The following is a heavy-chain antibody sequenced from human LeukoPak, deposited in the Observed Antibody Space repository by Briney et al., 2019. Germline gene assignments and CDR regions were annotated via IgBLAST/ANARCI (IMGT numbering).Heavy chain of an antibody. CDR3: ARGYDFWSGPRPGYYYYMDV. CDR1: GFPFTTYG. V-gene: IGHV1-18*01. CDR2: ISAYNGVT. D-gene: IGHD3-3*01. Sequence: ASVKVSCKASGFPFTTYGFSWVRQAPGQGLEWMGWISAYNGVTNYAQNVQGRVSMTTDTSTTTVYMELRSLRSEDTAVYYCARGYDFWSGPRPGYYYYMDVWGKGTTVTVSS. J-gene: IGHJ6*03.